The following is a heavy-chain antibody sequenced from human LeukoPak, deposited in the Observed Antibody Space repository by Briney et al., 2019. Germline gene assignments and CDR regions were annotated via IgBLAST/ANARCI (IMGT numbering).Heavy chain of an antibody. V-gene: IGHV1-8*03. CDR3: ARGRRYCSGGSCSYYFDY. CDR2: MNPNSGNT. D-gene: IGHD2-15*01. J-gene: IGHJ4*02. Sequence: ASVKVSCKASGYTFTSYDINWVREATGQGLEWMGWMNPNSGNTGYAQKFQGRVTITRNTSISTAYMELSSLRSEDTAVYYCARGRRYCSGGSCSYYFDYWGQGTLVTVSS. CDR1: GYTFTSYD.